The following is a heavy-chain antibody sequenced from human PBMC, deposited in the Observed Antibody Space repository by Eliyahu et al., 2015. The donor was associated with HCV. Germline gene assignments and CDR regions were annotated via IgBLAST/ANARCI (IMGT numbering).Heavy chain of an antibody. CDR1: GXSITTYX. V-gene: IGHV4-59*01. CDR2: NYXSGSA. CDR3: ASGGGGIAVAGTGGWFDP. Sequence: QVQLQESGPGLVKPSETLSLTCTVSGXSITTYXWGWLRQPPGKGLGXMGYNYXSGSANYSPSLKSRVXISVDTSKNQFSLKLSSVTAADTAVYYCASGGGGIAVAGTGGWFDPWGQGTLVTVSS. J-gene: IGHJ5*02. D-gene: IGHD6-19*01.